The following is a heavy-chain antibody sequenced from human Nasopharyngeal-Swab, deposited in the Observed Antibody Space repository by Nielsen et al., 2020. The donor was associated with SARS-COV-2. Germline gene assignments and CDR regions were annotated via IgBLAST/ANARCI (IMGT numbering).Heavy chain of an antibody. Sequence: ASVKVSCKASGYTFTSYGISWVRQAPGQGLEWMGWINTNTGNPTYAQGFTGRFVFSLDTSVSTAYLQISSLKAEDTAVYYCARRGEGPLGYSSSDTFDYWGQGTLVTVSS. V-gene: IGHV7-4-1*02. CDR1: GYTFTSYG. CDR3: ARRGEGPLGYSSSDTFDY. J-gene: IGHJ4*02. CDR2: INTNTGNP. D-gene: IGHD6-6*01.